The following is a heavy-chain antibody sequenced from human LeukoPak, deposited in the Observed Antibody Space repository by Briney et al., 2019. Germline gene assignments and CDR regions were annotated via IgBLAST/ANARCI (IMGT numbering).Heavy chain of an antibody. Sequence: PGGSLRLSCAASGFTVSSDYITWVRQAPGKGLEWVSFVYSGGSTYYEDSVKGRFTISRDSSKNTLFLQMNSLRVGDTAVYYCARAGYYDSSGFYAPDAFDIWGQGTVVTVSS. J-gene: IGHJ3*02. D-gene: IGHD3-22*01. CDR3: ARAGYYDSSGFYAPDAFDI. V-gene: IGHV3-53*01. CDR1: GFTVSSDY. CDR2: VYSGGST.